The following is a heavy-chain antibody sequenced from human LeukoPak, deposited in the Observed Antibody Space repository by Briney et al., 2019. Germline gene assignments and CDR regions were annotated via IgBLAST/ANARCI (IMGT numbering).Heavy chain of an antibody. J-gene: IGHJ3*01. D-gene: IGHD2-15*01. CDR1: GLTFCYDW. CDR3: ARDRYCASSTCPGAFDL. Sequence: PGGSLRLSCAASGLTFCYDWMTWVRQAPGKGLEWVGRIKSKSDGETTDYAAPVKGRFTISRDDSRDMLYLQMSSLKTEDTAVYYCARDRYCASSTCPGAFDLWGQGTVVTVCS. CDR2: IKSKSDGETT. V-gene: IGHV3-15*01.